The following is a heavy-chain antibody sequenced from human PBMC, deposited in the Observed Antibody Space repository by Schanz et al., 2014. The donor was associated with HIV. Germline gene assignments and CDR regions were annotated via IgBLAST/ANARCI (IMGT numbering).Heavy chain of an antibody. V-gene: IGHV4-4*07. CDR2: IYTSGGT. CDR3: ARTNYYDTSILDS. CDR1: GGPISSYY. Sequence: QVQLQESGPGLVKPSETLSLTCTVSGGPISSYYWTWIRQPAGKGLEWIGRIYTSGGTNYNPSLKSRVTMSVDTPKNQFSLKLSSVTAADTAVYYCARTNYYDTSILDSWGQGTLVTVSS. D-gene: IGHD3-22*01. J-gene: IGHJ4*02.